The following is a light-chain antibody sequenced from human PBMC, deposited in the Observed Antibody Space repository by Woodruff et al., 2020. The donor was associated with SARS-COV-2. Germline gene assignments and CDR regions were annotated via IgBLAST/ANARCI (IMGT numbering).Light chain of an antibody. CDR3: QQYHNSPPWT. J-gene: IGKJ1*01. CDR1: QSINRW. CDR2: EAS. Sequence: GDRVSIACRASQSINRWMAWYQHKPGTAPKLLIYEASNLESGVPARFSGSRSGADFTLTISSLQPEDFAVYFCQQYHNSPPWTF. V-gene: IGKV1-5*03.